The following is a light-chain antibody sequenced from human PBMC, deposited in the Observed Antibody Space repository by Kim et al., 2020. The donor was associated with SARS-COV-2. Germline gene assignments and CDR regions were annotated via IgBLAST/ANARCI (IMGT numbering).Light chain of an antibody. CDR1: QSLLHCNGYNY. CDR2: LGS. V-gene: IGKV2-28*01. Sequence: DIVMTQSPLSLPVTPGEPASISCRSSQSLLHCNGYNYLDWYLQKPGQSPQLLIYLGSNRASGVPDRFSGSGSGTDFTLKISRVEAEDVGVYYCMQALQTPYTFGQGTKLEI. J-gene: IGKJ2*01. CDR3: MQALQTPYT.